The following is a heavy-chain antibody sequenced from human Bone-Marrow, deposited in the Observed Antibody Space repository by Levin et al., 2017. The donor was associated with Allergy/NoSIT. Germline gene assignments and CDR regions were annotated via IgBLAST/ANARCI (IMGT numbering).Heavy chain of an antibody. CDR1: GFSFSGYG. CDR3: AKDLRLRFLRYYFAMDV. D-gene: IGHD3-3*01. Sequence: GESLKISCAASGFSFSGYGMNWVRQAPGKGLEWVAVISYDGSNKYYADSVKGRFTISRDNSNNTLYLQMASLTAEDTAVYYCAKDLRLRFLRYYFAMDVWGQGTTVIVSS. J-gene: IGHJ6*02. CDR2: ISYDGSNK. V-gene: IGHV3-30*18.